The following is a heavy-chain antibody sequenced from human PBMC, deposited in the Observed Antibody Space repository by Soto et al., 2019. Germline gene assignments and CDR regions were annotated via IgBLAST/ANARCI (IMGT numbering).Heavy chain of an antibody. J-gene: IGHJ4*02. CDR3: ASDVSGVDFWDGPYYFDY. CDR1: GGSISTYY. CDR2: VYYNGRT. V-gene: IGHV4-59*01. Sequence: QVQLQESGPRLVKPSETLSLTCTVSGGSISTYYWSWIRQSPGKGLEWIGYVYYNGRTKYNPSLKSRVTISVDTSKNQFSLNLNSVNAADTAVYYCASDVSGVDFWDGPYYFDYWGQGILVTVSS. D-gene: IGHD3-3*01.